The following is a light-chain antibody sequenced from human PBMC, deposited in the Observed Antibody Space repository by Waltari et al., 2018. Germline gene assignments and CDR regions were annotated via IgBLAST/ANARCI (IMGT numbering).Light chain of an antibody. V-gene: IGLV2-14*03. J-gene: IGLJ3*02. CDR1: GSYIRAFNY. Sequence: QSALTQPASVSGSPRQSITISCTGTGSYIRAFNYVSWYQQHSGKAPRLIIFGVSDRPSGISNRFSGSKSGNTASLTISGLQAEDEADYYCTSFTRAKTWVFGGGTKVTVL. CDR3: TSFTRAKTWV. CDR2: GVS.